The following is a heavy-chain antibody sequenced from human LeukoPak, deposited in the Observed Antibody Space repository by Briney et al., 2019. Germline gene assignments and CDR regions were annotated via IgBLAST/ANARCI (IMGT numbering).Heavy chain of an antibody. CDR1: GGSFSTYP. CDR2: IIPIFATP. J-gene: IGHJ4*02. CDR3: ARGRGSYFEDFDF. Sequence: SVKVSCKASGGSFSTYPITWVRQAPGQGLEWMGRIIPIFATPNYAQKFQGRVTFITDESTTTVYLELSSLRSDDTAVYYCARGRGSYFEDFDFWGQGTLVTVSS. D-gene: IGHD1-26*01. V-gene: IGHV1-69*05.